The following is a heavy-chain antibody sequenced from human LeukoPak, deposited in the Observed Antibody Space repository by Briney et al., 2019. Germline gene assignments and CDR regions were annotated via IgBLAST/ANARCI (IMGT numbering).Heavy chain of an antibody. CDR2: IWYDASNK. D-gene: IGHD4-17*01. J-gene: IGHJ6*02. CDR1: GSTFSSYG. V-gene: IGHV3-33*01. Sequence: GGSLRLSCAASGSTFSSYGMHWVRPAPRKGLERVAVIWYDASNKYYADSVKGRFTISGDNSKNTLYLQMNSLRAEDTAVYYCARDYGDYVPYYYGMDVWGQGTTVTVSS. CDR3: ARDYGDYVPYYYGMDV.